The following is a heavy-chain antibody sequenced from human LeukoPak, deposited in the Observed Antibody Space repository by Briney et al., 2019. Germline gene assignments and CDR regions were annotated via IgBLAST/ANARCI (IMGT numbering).Heavy chain of an antibody. Sequence: SVKVSCKASVGTFSSYTISWVRQAPGQGLEWMGRIIPILGIANYAQKFQGRVTITADKSTSTAYMELSSLRSEDTAVYYCASGWLQSHDAFDIWGQGTMVTVSS. D-gene: IGHD5-24*01. CDR3: ASGWLQSHDAFDI. J-gene: IGHJ3*02. CDR1: VGTFSSYT. CDR2: IIPILGIA. V-gene: IGHV1-69*02.